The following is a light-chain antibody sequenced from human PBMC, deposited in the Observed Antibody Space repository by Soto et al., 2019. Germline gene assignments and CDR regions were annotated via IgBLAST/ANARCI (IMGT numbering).Light chain of an antibody. CDR1: QSVLYSSNNKNY. J-gene: IGKJ4*01. CDR2: WAS. CDR3: QQYYSTPPTLT. V-gene: IGKV4-1*01. Sequence: DIVMTQSPDSLAVSLGERATINCKSSQSVLYSSNNKNYLAWYQQKPGQPPKLLIYWASTRESGVPDRFSGSGSGTDFTLTISSLQADDVAVYYCQQYYSTPPTLTFGGGTKVEIK.